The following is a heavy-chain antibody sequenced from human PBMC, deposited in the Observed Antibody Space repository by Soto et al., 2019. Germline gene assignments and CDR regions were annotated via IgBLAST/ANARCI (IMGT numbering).Heavy chain of an antibody. D-gene: IGHD3-16*02. CDR2: ISANNGNT. CDR1: GYTFTSYG. CDR3: ASAPPVWGRYRYIY. Sequence: ASGKVSGEAAGYTFTSYGIRWVRQAPGQGLEWMGWISANNGNTNYAQKLQGRVTMTTDTSTCTAYMELRSLRSDDTAVYYCASAPPVWGRYRYIYWGQGTLVTVSS. V-gene: IGHV1-18*04. J-gene: IGHJ4*02.